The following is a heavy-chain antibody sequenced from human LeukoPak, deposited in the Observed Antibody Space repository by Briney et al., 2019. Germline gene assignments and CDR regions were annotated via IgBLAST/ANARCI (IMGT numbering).Heavy chain of an antibody. V-gene: IGHV4-39*01. CDR1: GGSISTSNYY. CDR3: ARLSVTMIVVVIGPSTDAFDI. J-gene: IGHJ3*02. D-gene: IGHD3-22*01. Sequence: SETLSLTCTVSGGSISTSNYYWGWIRQPPGKGLEWIGNIFYSGSTYYSPSLRSRVTISLDTSRNQFSLKLSSVTAADTAVYYCARLSVTMIVVVIGPSTDAFDIWGQGTMVTVSS. CDR2: IFYSGST.